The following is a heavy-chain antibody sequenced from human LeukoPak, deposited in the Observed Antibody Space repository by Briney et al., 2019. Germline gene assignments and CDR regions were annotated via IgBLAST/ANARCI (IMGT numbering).Heavy chain of an antibody. V-gene: IGHV3-21*01. Sequence: PGGSLRLSCAASGFTFSSYSMNWVRQARGKGLEWVSSISSSSSYIYYADSVKGRFTISRDNAKNSLYLQMNSLRAEDTAVYYCAREPCSRTSLCLGFDPWGQGTLVTVSS. J-gene: IGHJ5*02. CDR3: AREPCSRTSLCLGFDP. CDR2: ISSSSSYI. D-gene: IGHD2-2*01. CDR1: GFTFSSYS.